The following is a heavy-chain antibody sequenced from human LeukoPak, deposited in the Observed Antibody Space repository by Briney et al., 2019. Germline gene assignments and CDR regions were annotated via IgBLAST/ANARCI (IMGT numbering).Heavy chain of an antibody. Sequence: ASVKVSCKASGYTFTNYHINWVRQASGQGLEWMTWINPDTGDKGYARKFQDRVTITTDTSISTAYMELSSLSSEDTAVYFCVRTTSMTASGYDYWGQGTLVTVSS. CDR3: VRTTSMTASGYDY. CDR2: INPDTGDK. V-gene: IGHV1-8*03. J-gene: IGHJ4*02. CDR1: GYTFTNYH. D-gene: IGHD2-21*02.